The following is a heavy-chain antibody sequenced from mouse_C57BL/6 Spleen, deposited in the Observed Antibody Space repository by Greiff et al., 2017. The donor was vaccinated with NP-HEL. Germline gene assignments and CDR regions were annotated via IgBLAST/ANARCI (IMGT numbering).Heavy chain of an antibody. V-gene: IGHV5-16*02. CDR1: GFTFSDYY. D-gene: IGHD3-3*01. J-gene: IGHJ4*01. CDR3: ARRGRVLAMDY. CDR2: INYDGSST. Sequence: EVKVVESEGGLVQPGSSMKLSCTASGFTFSDYYMAWVRQVPEKGLEWVANINYDGSSTYYLDSLTRRFIISRDNAKNILYLQMSSLKSEDTATYYCARRGRVLAMDYWGQGTSVTVSS.